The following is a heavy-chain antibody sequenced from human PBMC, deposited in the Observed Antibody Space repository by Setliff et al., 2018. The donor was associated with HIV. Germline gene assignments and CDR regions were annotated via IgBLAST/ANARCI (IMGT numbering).Heavy chain of an antibody. CDR3: ARDPGFRTSCYNDAFDI. CDR1: GYTFTDYY. V-gene: IGHV1-2*06. CDR2: INPNSGGT. D-gene: IGHD2-2*02. J-gene: IGHJ3*02. Sequence: ASVKVSCKASGYTFTDYYIHWVRQAPGQGLEWMGRINPNSGGTNYAQKFQGRVTMTRDRSISTDHMELSRLRSDDRAVYYCARDPGFRTSCYNDAFDIWGHGTMVTVSS.